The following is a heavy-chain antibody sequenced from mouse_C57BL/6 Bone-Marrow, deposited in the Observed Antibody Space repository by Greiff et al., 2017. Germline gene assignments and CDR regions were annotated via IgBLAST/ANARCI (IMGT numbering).Heavy chain of an antibody. CDR3: ATPWDGYYDWFAY. J-gene: IGHJ3*01. CDR1: GYTFTSYW. V-gene: IGHV1-55*01. D-gene: IGHD2-3*01. CDR2: IYPGSGST. Sequence: LQQPGAELVKPGASVKMSCKASGYTFTSYWITWVKQRPGQGLEWIGDIYPGSGSTNYNEKFKSKATLTVDTYSSTAYMQLSSLTSKDSAVYYCATPWDGYYDWFAYWGQGTLVTVSA.